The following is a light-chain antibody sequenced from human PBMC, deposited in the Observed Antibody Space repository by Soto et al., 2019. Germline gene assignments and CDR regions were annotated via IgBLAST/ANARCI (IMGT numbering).Light chain of an antibody. J-gene: IGKJ1*01. V-gene: IGKV1-5*01. CDR2: DAS. Sequence: DIQMTQSPSTLSASVGDRVSITCRASQRVNTCLAWYQQKPGKAPTLLIYDASSLQSGVPSRFSGSGSGTEFTLTISSLQPADFANYYCQQYQIDWTFGQGTKVDIK. CDR1: QRVNTC. CDR3: QQYQIDWT.